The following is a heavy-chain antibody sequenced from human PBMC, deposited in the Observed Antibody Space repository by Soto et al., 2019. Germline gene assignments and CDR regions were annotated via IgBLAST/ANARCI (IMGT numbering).Heavy chain of an antibody. D-gene: IGHD3-10*01. CDR1: GYTLTELS. CDR3: ATWPTYDYGSGPADAFDI. CDR2: FDPEDGET. V-gene: IGHV1-24*01. J-gene: IGHJ3*02. Sequence: GASVKVSCKVSGYTLTELSMHWVRQAPGKGLEWMGGFDPEDGETIYAQKFQGRVTMTEDTSTDTAYMELSSLRSEDTAVYYCATWPTYDYGSGPADAFDIWGQGXMVTVSS.